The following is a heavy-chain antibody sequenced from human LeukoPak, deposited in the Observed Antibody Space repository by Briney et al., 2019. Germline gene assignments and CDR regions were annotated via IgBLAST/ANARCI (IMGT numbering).Heavy chain of an antibody. J-gene: IGHJ4*02. D-gene: IGHD3-22*01. CDR2: IYYSGST. CDR1: GGSISSGGYY. V-gene: IGHV4-30-2*03. Sequence: SQTLSLTCTVSGGSISSGGYYWSWIRQPPGKGLEWIGYIYYSGSTNYNPSLKSRVTISVDTSKNQFSLKLSSVTAADTAVYYCARQTYYYDSSGYYYEAPHYFDYWGQGTLVTVSS. CDR3: ARQTYYYDSSGYYYEAPHYFDY.